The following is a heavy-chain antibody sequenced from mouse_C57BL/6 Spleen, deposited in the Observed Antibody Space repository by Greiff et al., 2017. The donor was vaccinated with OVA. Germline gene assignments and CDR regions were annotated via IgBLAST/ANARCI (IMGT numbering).Heavy chain of an antibody. J-gene: IGHJ4*01. CDR1: GYTFTSYW. CDR3: AIYGGRYYAMDY. V-gene: IGHV1-50*01. Sequence: VQLQQPGAELVKPGASVKLSCKASGYTFTSYWLQWVKQRPGQGLEWIGEIDPSDSYTNYNQKFKGKATLTVDTSSSTAYMQLSSLTSEDSAVYYCAIYGGRYYAMDYWGQGTSVTVSS. CDR2: IDPSDSYT. D-gene: IGHD1-2*01.